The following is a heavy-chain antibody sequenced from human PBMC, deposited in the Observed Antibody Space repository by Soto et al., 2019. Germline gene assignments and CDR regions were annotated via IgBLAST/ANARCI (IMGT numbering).Heavy chain of an antibody. D-gene: IGHD2-2*01. CDR2: IKQDGSEK. CDR1: GFTFSSYW. J-gene: IGHJ6*02. Sequence: EVQLVESGGGLVQPGGSLRLSCAASGFTFSSYWMSWVRQAPGKGLEWVAIIKQDGSEKYYVDSVKGRFTISRDNAKNSLYLQMNRLRAEDTAVYYCARCPSLDRYCSSTSCYLYYYGMDVWGQGTTVTVSS. V-gene: IGHV3-7*03. CDR3: ARCPSLDRYCSSTSCYLYYYGMDV.